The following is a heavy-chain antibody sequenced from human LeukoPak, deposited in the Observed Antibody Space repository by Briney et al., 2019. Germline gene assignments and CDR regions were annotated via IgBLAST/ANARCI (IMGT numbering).Heavy chain of an antibody. Sequence: GGSLRLSCVASGFSFSSYSMNWVRQAPGKGLEWVSTISSGSGSYIYYADSVRGRFTISRDNAKNSLYLQMNSLRAEDTAVYYCARCSGVFGSSGYWGQGTLVTVSS. CDR2: ISSGSGSYI. CDR3: ARCSGVFGSSGY. V-gene: IGHV3-21*01. D-gene: IGHD6-6*01. CDR1: GFSFSSYS. J-gene: IGHJ4*02.